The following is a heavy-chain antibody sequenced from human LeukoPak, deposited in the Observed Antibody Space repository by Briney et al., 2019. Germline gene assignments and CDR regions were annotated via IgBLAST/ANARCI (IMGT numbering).Heavy chain of an antibody. D-gene: IGHD1-26*01. V-gene: IGHV3-23*01. J-gene: IGHJ4*02. CDR3: AKKGATTGDFDY. CDR2: ISGSGGDT. Sequence: GGSLRLSCAASGFTFSNFLMTWVRQAPGKGPEWVSAISGSGGDTYYADSLKGRFTISRDNSKNTLYLQMNSLRAEDTAVYYCAKKGATTGDFDYWGQGTLVTVSS. CDR1: GFTFSNFL.